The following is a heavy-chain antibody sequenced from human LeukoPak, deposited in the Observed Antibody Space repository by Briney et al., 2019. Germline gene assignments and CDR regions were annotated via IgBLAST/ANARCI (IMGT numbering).Heavy chain of an antibody. Sequence: GALRLSCAASGFTFTSYAMSWVRYTPGKGLEWVSGISGSGATTYYADSVKGRLTISRDNSKNTVYLQMNSLRAEDTAVYYCAKGARLRLGEDFDYWGQGTLVTVSS. J-gene: IGHJ4*02. V-gene: IGHV3-23*01. D-gene: IGHD3-16*01. CDR1: GFTFTSYA. CDR3: AKGARLRLGEDFDY. CDR2: ISGSGATT.